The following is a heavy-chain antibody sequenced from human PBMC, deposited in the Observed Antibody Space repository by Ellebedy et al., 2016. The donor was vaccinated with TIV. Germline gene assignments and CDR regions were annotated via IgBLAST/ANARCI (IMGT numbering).Heavy chain of an antibody. CDR3: ARLNWASGEAFGV. J-gene: IGHJ3*01. D-gene: IGHD7-27*01. Sequence: AASVKDSCKASGYTFTGYGISWVRQAPGQGLEWMGWINPYSGNTNDSQNPQGRVTMTTDTSTHTAYMELKNLRSDDTAVYFGARLNWASGEAFGVWGQGTIVTVSS. CDR1: GYTFTGYG. V-gene: IGHV1-18*04. CDR2: INPYSGNT.